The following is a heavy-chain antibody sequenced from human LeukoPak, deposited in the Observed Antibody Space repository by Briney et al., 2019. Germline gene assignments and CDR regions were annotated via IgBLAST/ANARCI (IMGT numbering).Heavy chain of an antibody. D-gene: IGHD4-17*01. Sequence: GGSLRLSCAASGFTFSRYWMSWVRQAPGKGLEWVANIKRDGSEKSYVDSVKGRFTISRDNTKNSLYLQMNSLRAEDTAVYYCARGQTTMTNWGQGTLVTVSS. J-gene: IGHJ4*02. CDR2: IKRDGSEK. CDR1: GFTFSRYW. V-gene: IGHV3-7*03. CDR3: ARGQTTMTN.